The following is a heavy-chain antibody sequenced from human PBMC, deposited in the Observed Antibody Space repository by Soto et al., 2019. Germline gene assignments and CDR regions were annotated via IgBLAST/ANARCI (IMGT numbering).Heavy chain of an antibody. J-gene: IGHJ4*02. CDR2: INGGSGST. V-gene: IGHV1-3*01. Sequence: GASVKVSCKASGYTFTDHAIHWVRLAPGQRLEWMGWINGGSGSTRYSQTFQDRLTFTRDTSATTAYMELNSLRSEDTAMYYCAHSSGWYALDYWGQGTLVTVSS. CDR3: AHSSGWYALDY. CDR1: GYTFTDHA. D-gene: IGHD6-19*01.